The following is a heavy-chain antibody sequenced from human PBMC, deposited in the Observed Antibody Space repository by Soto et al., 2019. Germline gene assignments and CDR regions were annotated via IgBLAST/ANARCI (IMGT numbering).Heavy chain of an antibody. D-gene: IGHD2-2*01. Sequence: PSETLSLTCTVSGGSISSGGYYWSWIRQHPGKGLEWIGYIYYSGSTYYNPSLKSRVTISVDTSKNQFSLKLSSVTAADTAVYYCAKELWKLVPAGHYFDYWGQGTLVTVSS. CDR1: GGSISSGGYY. V-gene: IGHV4-31*03. CDR2: IYYSGST. J-gene: IGHJ4*02. CDR3: AKELWKLVPAGHYFDY.